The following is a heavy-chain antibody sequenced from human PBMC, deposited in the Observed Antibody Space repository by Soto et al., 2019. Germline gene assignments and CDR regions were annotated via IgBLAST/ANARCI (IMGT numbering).Heavy chain of an antibody. CDR3: ARMVRGSKIDHYYYMDV. J-gene: IGHJ6*03. D-gene: IGHD3-10*01. CDR1: GYTFTNHG. CDR2: ISASNGDT. V-gene: IGHV1-18*04. Sequence: QVELVQSGVEVKKPGASVKVSCKASGYTFTNHGLSWVRQAPGQGLEWMGWISASNGDTNYAQKFLGRVTGTTDTSTSIGYMEVRSLKSEDTAVYYCARMVRGSKIDHYYYMDVWGKGTTVIVSS.